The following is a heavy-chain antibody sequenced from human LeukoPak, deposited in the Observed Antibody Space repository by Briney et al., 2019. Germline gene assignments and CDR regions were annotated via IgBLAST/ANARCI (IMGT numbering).Heavy chain of an antibody. Sequence: SETLSLTCTVSGGSFSSSSYFWGWIRQPPGKGLEWIGTISYSGSTYYNPSPKSRVTISVDTSKNQFSLKLRSVTAADTAVYYCAKEYVGSLFYYGMDVWGQGTTLTVSS. CDR3: AKEYVGSLFYYGMDV. D-gene: IGHD1-26*01. J-gene: IGHJ6*02. V-gene: IGHV4-39*02. CDR1: GGSFSSSSYF. CDR2: ISYSGST.